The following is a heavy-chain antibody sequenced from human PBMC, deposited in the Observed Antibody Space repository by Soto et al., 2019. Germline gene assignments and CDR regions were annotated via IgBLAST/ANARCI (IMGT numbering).Heavy chain of an antibody. D-gene: IGHD3-22*01. J-gene: IGHJ3*02. CDR2: ISSSGSTI. V-gene: IGHV3-11*01. CDR1: GFTFSDYY. Sequence: LRLSCAASGFTFSDYYMSWIRQAPGKGLEWVSNISSSGSTIYYADTVKGRFTISRDNAKNSLYLQMNSLRAEDTAVYYCASEWIDMYYYDSSGYLIGYDAFDIWGQGTMVTVSS. CDR3: ASEWIDMYYYDSSGYLIGYDAFDI.